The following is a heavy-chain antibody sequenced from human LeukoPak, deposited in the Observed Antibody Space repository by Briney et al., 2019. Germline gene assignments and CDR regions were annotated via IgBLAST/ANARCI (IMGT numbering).Heavy chain of an antibody. CDR2: ISSSSSYI. D-gene: IGHD3-16*01. Sequence: GGSLRLSCEASGFAFGSYSMNWVRQAPGKGLEWVSSISSSSSYIYYADSVKGRFTISRDNAKNSLYLQMNSLRAEDTAVYYCARDQGLGGYFDYWGQGTLVTVSS. V-gene: IGHV3-21*01. J-gene: IGHJ4*02. CDR3: ARDQGLGGYFDY. CDR1: GFAFGSYS.